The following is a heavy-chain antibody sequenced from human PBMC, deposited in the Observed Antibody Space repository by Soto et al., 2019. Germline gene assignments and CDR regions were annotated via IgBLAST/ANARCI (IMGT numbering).Heavy chain of an antibody. V-gene: IGHV3-30-3*01. D-gene: IGHD1-1*01. J-gene: IGHJ4*02. Sequence: QVQLVQSGAEVKKPGSSVKVSCKASGGTFSSYAMHWVRQAPGKGLEWVAVISYDGSNKYYADSVKGRFTISRDNSKNTLYLQMNSLRAEDTAVYYCARDRGGTFVYWGQGNLVTVSS. CDR1: GGTFSSYA. CDR3: ARDRGGTFVY. CDR2: ISYDGSNK.